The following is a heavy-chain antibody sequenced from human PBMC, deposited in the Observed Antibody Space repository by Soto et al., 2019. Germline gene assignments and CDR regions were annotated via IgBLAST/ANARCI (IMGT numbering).Heavy chain of an antibody. CDR2: IYYSGST. J-gene: IGHJ5*02. CDR1: GGSIISYY. V-gene: IGHV4-59*01. D-gene: IGHD6-19*01. CDR3: ARDLSSSGSNWFDP. Sequence: SETLSLTCTVSGGSIISYYWSWIRQPPGKGLEWIGYIYYSGSTNYNPSLKSRVTISGDTSKNQFSLKLSSVTAADTAVYYWARDLSSSGSNWFDPWGQGTLVTVSS.